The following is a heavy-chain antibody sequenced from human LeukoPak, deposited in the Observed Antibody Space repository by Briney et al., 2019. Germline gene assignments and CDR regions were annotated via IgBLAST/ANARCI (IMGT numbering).Heavy chain of an antibody. CDR1: GGSIRSSGDY. Sequence: SETLSLTCTVSGGSIRSSGDYWGWIRQPPGKALAWIGSIYDSGSTYYNPSLKSRVTISVDTSKNQFSPKLSSVTAADTAVYYCARHWYSNYYMDVWGKGTTVTVSS. J-gene: IGHJ6*03. D-gene: IGHD4-11*01. V-gene: IGHV4-39*01. CDR2: IYDSGST. CDR3: ARHWYSNYYMDV.